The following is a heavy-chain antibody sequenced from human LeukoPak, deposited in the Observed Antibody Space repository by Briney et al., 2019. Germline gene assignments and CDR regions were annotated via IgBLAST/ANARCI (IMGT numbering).Heavy chain of an antibody. J-gene: IGHJ6*02. CDR1: GGSISSYY. Sequence: SETLSLTRTVSGGSISSYYWGWIRQPPGKGLEWIGSIYHSGSTYYNPSLKSRVTISVDTSKNQFSLKLSSVTAADTAVYYCARASHRSHDTIYGMDVWGQGTTVIVSS. CDR3: ARASHRSHDTIYGMDV. V-gene: IGHV4-38-2*02. D-gene: IGHD3-9*01. CDR2: IYHSGST.